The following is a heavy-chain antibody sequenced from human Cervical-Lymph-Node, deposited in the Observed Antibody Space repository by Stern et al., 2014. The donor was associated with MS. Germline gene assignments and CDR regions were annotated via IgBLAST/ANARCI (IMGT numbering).Heavy chain of an antibody. D-gene: IGHD6-19*01. CDR3: ARDPYSSGWYGKTDY. CDR2: INPNSGGT. Sequence: VQLVESGAEVKKPGASVKVSCKASGYTFTGYYMHWVRQAPGQGLEWMGWINPNSGGTNYAQKFQGRVTMTRDTSISTAYMELSRLRSDDTAVYYCARDPYSSGWYGKTDYWGQGTLVTVSS. J-gene: IGHJ4*02. V-gene: IGHV1-2*02. CDR1: GYTFTGYY.